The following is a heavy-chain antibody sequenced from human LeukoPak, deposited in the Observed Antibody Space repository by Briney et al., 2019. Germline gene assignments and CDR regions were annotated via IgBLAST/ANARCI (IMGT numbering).Heavy chain of an antibody. Sequence: GGSLRLSCAASKFTFSNYAMSWVRQAPGKGLEWVSAISNSGGNTYYADSVKGRFTISRDNSKNTLYLQMNSLRAEDTAVYYCAKDVGATRGYYFDYWGQGRLATVSS. CDR2: ISNSGGNT. CDR1: KFTFSNYA. CDR3: AKDVGATRGYYFDY. J-gene: IGHJ4*02. D-gene: IGHD1-26*01. V-gene: IGHV3-23*01.